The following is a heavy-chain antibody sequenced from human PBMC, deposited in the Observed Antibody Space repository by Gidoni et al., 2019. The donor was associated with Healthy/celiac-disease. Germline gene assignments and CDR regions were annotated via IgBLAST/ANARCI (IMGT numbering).Heavy chain of an antibody. D-gene: IGHD5-18*01. CDR3: ARAGAAMGSPFDY. Sequence: AQLVQSAAEVQNPGSSVKVSCKAAAGTFSSYAISWVRQAPGQGLEWMRGIITIFGTANYAQKFQGRVTITADESTSTAYMELSSLRSEDTAVYYCARAGAAMGSPFDYWGQGTLVTVSS. V-gene: IGHV1-69*01. J-gene: IGHJ4*02. CDR2: IITIFGTA. CDR1: AGTFSSYA.